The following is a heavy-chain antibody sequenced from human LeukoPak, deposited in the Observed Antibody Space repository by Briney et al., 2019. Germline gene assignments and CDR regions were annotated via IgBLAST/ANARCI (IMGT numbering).Heavy chain of an antibody. CDR2: IHHSGST. D-gene: IGHD4-17*01. CDR3: ARGGDYRFDY. J-gene: IGHJ4*02. CDR1: GGSISSSNW. Sequence: PSETLSLTCAVSGGSISSSNWWSWVRQPPGKGLEWIGEIHHSGSTNYNPSLKSRVTLSVDKSKNQLSLRLTSVTAADTAVYYCARGGDYRFDYWGQGTLVTVSS. V-gene: IGHV4-4*02.